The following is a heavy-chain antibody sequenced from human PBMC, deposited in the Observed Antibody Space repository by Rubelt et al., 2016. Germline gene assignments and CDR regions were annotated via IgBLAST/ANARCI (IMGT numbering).Heavy chain of an antibody. Sequence: TFTDYYIQWVRQVPGKGLEWMGWIHTDTGKPTYVQGFTGRFVFSLDTSVSTAYLQISSLKAEDTAVYYCARDGEDIDMVTVSPLGYWGQGTLVTVS. V-gene: IGHV7-4-1*02. D-gene: IGHD5-18*01. J-gene: IGHJ4*02. CDR2: IHTDTGKP. CDR1: TFTDYY. CDR3: ARDGEDIDMVTVSPLGY.